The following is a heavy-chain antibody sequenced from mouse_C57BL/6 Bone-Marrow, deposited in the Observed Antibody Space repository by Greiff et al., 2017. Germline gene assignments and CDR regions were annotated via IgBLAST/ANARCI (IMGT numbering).Heavy chain of an antibody. V-gene: IGHV1-69*01. Sequence: QVQLQQPGAELVMPGASVKLSCKASGYTFTSYWMHWVKQRPGQGLEWIGEIDPSDSYTNYNQKFKGKSTLTVDKSSSTAYMQLSSLTSEDSAVXDCARGLRRGDYFDYWGQGTTLTVSS. CDR1: GYTFTSYW. D-gene: IGHD2-2*01. J-gene: IGHJ2*01. CDR3: ARGLRRGDYFDY. CDR2: IDPSDSYT.